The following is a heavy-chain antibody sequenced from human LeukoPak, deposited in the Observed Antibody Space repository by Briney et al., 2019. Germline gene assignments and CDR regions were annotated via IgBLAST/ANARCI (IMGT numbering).Heavy chain of an antibody. CDR3: ARDRYYYDSSREGAFDI. D-gene: IGHD3-22*01. V-gene: IGHV4-31*03. CDR2: IYYSGST. Sequence: SETLSLTCTVSGGSISSRSYYWGWIRQPPGKGLEWIGYIYYSGSTYYNPSLKSRVTISVDPSKHQFSLELSSVTAADTAVYYCARDRYYYDSSREGAFDIWGQGTMVTVSS. CDR1: GGSISSRSYY. J-gene: IGHJ3*02.